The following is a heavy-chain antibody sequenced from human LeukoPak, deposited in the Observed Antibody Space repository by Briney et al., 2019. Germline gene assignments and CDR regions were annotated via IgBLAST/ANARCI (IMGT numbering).Heavy chain of an antibody. V-gene: IGHV1-8*02. D-gene: IGHD1-26*01. Sequence: ASVKVSCKASGGTFSSYAISWVRQATGQGLEWMGWMNPNSGNTGYAQKFQGRVTMTRNTSISTAYMELSSLRSEDTAVYYCARFRVGGSYYGEFDYWGQGTLVTVSS. CDR3: ARFRVGGSYYGEFDY. CDR1: GGTFSSYA. J-gene: IGHJ4*02. CDR2: MNPNSGNT.